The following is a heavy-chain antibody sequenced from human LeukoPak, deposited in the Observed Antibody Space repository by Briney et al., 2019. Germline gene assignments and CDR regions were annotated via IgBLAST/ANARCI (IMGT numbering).Heavy chain of an antibody. J-gene: IGHJ4*02. CDR1: GFTFSGYS. V-gene: IGHV3-21*01. CDR3: AREVSEGFDF. CDR2: FGTRSTSI. Sequence: GGSLRLSCTASGFTFSGYSMNWIRQAPGKGLEWVSSFGTRSTSIYHAGSVKGRFAISRDNAKNSLYLQMTSLRAEDTALYYCAREVSEGFDFWGQGTLVTVSS. D-gene: IGHD3-22*01.